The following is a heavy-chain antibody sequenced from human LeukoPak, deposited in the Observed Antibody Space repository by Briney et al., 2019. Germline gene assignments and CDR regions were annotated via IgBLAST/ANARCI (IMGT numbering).Heavy chain of an antibody. CDR3: ARDSRKLGFLGIDGFDI. CDR2: IYYTGST. Sequence: SETLSLTCTVSGGSISSSSYYWGWIRQPPGKGLEWIGYIYYTGSTNYNPSLKSRVTISVDTSKNQFSLKLSSVTAADTAVYYCARDSRKLGFLGIDGFDIWGQGTMVTVSS. J-gene: IGHJ3*02. D-gene: IGHD3-3*01. V-gene: IGHV4-61*01. CDR1: GGSISSSSYY.